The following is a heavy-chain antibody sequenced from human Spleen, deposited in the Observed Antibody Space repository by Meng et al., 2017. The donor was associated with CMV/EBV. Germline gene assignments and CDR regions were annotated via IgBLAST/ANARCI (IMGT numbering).Heavy chain of an antibody. CDR1: GFTFRNYA. CDR2: ISASGSTT. V-gene: IGHV3-23*01. CDR3: ARDQGNIVVVPAAVDY. Sequence: GESLKISCTASGFTFRNYAMTWVRQTPGKGLEWVSGISASGSTTYYADSVKGRFTISRDNSKNRVFLQMNSLRAEDTAVYYCARDQGNIVVVPAAVDYWGQGTLVTVSS. D-gene: IGHD2-2*01. J-gene: IGHJ4*02.